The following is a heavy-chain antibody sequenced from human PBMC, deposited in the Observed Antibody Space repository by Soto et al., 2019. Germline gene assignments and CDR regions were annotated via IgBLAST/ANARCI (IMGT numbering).Heavy chain of an antibody. D-gene: IGHD2-15*01. V-gene: IGHV4-39*07. CDR1: GGSISSGDYD. CDR3: ARGIVVVVAATAGTFDI. J-gene: IGHJ3*02. CDR2: INHSGST. Sequence: SETLSLTCTVSGGSISSGDYDWSWIRQPPGKGLEWIGEINHSGSTNYNPSLKSRVTISVDTSKNQFSLKLSSVTAADTAVYYCARGIVVVVAATAGTFDIWGQGTMVTVSS.